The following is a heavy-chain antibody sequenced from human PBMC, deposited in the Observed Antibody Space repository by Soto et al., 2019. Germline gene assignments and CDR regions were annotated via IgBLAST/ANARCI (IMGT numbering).Heavy chain of an antibody. CDR2: ISGSGDST. Sequence: LRLSCAASGFTFSTYAMSWVRQAPGKGLEWVPAISGSGDSTYYADSVKGRFTISRDNSKNTLFLQLNSLRADDTAVYYCATRRDASYYYYGMDVWRQGTTVTVSS. CDR3: ATRRDASYYYYGMDV. CDR1: GFTFSTYA. V-gene: IGHV3-23*01. D-gene: IGHD2-2*01. J-gene: IGHJ6*02.